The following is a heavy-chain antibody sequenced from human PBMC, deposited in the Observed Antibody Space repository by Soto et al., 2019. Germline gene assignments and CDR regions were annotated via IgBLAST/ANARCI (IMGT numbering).Heavy chain of an antibody. D-gene: IGHD1-26*01. Sequence: SETLSLTCTVSGGSITSNAYYWGWIRQPPGKGLGWLGYIYYSGSASYNPSLKSRVTMSVGTSENQFSLKLSSVTAADTAVYYCARRPKRGSYSWCFDYWGQGTPVTVSS. CDR2: IYYSGSA. V-gene: IGHV4-39*01. CDR1: GGSITSNAYY. CDR3: ARRPKRGSYSWCFDY. J-gene: IGHJ4*02.